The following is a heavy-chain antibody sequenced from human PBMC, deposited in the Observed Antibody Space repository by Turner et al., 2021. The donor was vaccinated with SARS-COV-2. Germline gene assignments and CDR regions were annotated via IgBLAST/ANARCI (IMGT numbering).Heavy chain of an antibody. V-gene: IGHV4-59*01. CDR2: IYYSGST. CDR1: GGSISSYY. CDR3: ARRTGEWLVPGWFDP. Sequence: QVQLQESGPGLVKPSGTLSVTCTVSGGSISSYYWSWIRQPPGKGLEWIGYIYYSGSTNYNYSLKSRVTISVDTSKNQFSLKLSSVTAADTAVYYCARRTGEWLVPGWFDPWGQGTLVTVSS. J-gene: IGHJ5*02. D-gene: IGHD6-19*01.